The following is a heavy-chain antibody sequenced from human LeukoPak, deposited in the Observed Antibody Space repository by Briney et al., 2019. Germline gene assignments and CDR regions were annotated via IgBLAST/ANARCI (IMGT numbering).Heavy chain of an antibody. Sequence: GGSLRLSCAASGFTFSSYSMNWVRQAPGKGLEWVSSISSSSSYIYYAVSVKGRFTISRDNAKNSLYLQMNSLRAEDTAVYYCASGVVPAATVDYWGQGTLVTVSS. D-gene: IGHD2-2*01. CDR2: ISSSSSYI. CDR3: ASGVVPAATVDY. CDR1: GFTFSSYS. J-gene: IGHJ4*02. V-gene: IGHV3-21*01.